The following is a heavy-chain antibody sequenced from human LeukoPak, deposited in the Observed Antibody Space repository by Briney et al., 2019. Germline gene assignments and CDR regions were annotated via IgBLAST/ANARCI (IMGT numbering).Heavy chain of an antibody. Sequence: PSETLSLTCTVSGGSISSYYWSWIRQPPGKGLEWIGYIYYSGSTNYNPSLKSRVTISVDTSKNQFSLKLSSVTAADTAAYYCARRRGNYPAGAYYFDYWGQGPLVTVSS. CDR1: GGSISSYY. D-gene: IGHD1-7*01. J-gene: IGHJ4*02. CDR3: ARRRGNYPAGAYYFDY. V-gene: IGHV4-59*08. CDR2: IYYSGST.